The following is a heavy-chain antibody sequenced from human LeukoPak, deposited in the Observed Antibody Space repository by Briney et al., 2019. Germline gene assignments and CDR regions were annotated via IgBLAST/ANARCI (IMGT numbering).Heavy chain of an antibody. CDR1: GFTFSSYA. CDR2: ISGSGGST. Sequence: GGSLRLSCAASGFTFSSYAMSWVRQAPGKGLEWASAISGSGGSTYYADSVKGRFTISRDNSKNTLYLQMNSLRAEDTAVYYCAKDQVVVVAAMGIDYWGQGTLVTVSS. D-gene: IGHD2-15*01. V-gene: IGHV3-23*01. CDR3: AKDQVVVVAAMGIDY. J-gene: IGHJ4*02.